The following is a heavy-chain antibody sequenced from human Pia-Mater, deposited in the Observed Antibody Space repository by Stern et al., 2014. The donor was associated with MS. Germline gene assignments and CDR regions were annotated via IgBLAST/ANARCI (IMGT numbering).Heavy chain of an antibody. CDR2: IYWDNDK. CDR3: ARPDCSGGRCFDY. CDR1: EFSLSTSGVH. V-gene: IGHV2-5*02. J-gene: IGHJ4*02. D-gene: IGHD2-15*01. Sequence: SGPTLVKPTQTLTLTCTFSEFSLSTSGVHVGWIRQPPGKALEWLAVIYWDNDKGYSPSLKSRVTITKDTSKNQVVLTMTNMDPMDTATYYCARPDCSGGRCFDYWGQGTQVTVSS.